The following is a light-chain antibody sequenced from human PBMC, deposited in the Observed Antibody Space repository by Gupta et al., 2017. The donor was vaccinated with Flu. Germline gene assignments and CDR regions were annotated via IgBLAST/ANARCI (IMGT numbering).Light chain of an antibody. Sequence: QSALTQPSSVSGSPGQSITISCTGTSSDVGGYNYISWYQQHPGIAPKLMIYEVINRPSGVSNRFSGSKSGNTASLTISGLQGDDEADYYCSSYSSGSTLFVFGTGTKFTVL. CDR3: SSYSSGSTLFV. CDR1: SSDVGGYNY. J-gene: IGLJ1*01. CDR2: EVI. V-gene: IGLV2-14*01.